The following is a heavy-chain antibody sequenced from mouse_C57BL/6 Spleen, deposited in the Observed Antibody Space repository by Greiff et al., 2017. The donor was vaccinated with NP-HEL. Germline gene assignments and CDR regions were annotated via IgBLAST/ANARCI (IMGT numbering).Heavy chain of an antibody. CDR3: GHFSAITAAMDY. CDR1: GYTFTSYW. D-gene: IGHD1-2*01. CDR2: IHPNSGST. V-gene: IGHV1-64*01. J-gene: IGHJ4*01. Sequence: QVQLQQPGAELVKPGASVKLSCKASGYTFTSYWMHWVKQRPGQGLEWIGMIHPNSGSTNYNEKFKSKATLTVDKSSSTAYMQLSSLTSADSAVYSGGHFSAITAAMDYWGQGTSVTVSS.